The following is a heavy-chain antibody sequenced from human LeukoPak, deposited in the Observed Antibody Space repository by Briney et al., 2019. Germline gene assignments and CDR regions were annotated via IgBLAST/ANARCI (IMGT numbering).Heavy chain of an antibody. CDR2: INKGGDFM. J-gene: IGHJ5*02. V-gene: IGHV3-21*01. CDR3: ARVPGGSGSYLWWFDP. D-gene: IGHD3-10*01. CDR1: GFTFTIHA. Sequence: GGSLRLSCAASGFTFTIHAMNWVRQAPGKGLEWVASINKGGDFMKYADSVKGRFTISRDNAKNSLFLQMSSLRAEDTAVYYCARVPGGSGSYLWWFDPWGQGTLVTVSS.